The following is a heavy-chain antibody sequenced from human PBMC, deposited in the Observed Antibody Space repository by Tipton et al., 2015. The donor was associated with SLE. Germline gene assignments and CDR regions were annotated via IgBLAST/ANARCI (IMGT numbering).Heavy chain of an antibody. V-gene: IGHV4-59*12. J-gene: IGHJ6*04. CDR3: ARLQYIFAGMDV. Sequence: TLSLTCTVSSDSMSSYYWSWIRQPPGKGLEWIGCIYHSGSTNYNPSLKSRVTISGDTSKNQFSLKLTSVTAADTAVYYCARLQYIFAGMDVWGKGTTVTVSS. D-gene: IGHD3-3*01. CDR1: SDSMSSYY. CDR2: IYHSGST.